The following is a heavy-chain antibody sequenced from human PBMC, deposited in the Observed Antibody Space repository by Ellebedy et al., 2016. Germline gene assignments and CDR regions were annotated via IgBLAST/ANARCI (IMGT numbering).Heavy chain of an antibody. J-gene: IGHJ5*02. CDR3: AKDRSALRPSNWFDP. V-gene: IGHV3-23*01. CDR1: GFTFSSYA. D-gene: IGHD5-12*01. CDR2: ISGSGGST. Sequence: GESLKISCAASGFTFSSYAMSWVRQAPGKGLEWVSAISGSGGSTYYADSVKGRFTISRDNSKNTLYLQMNSLRAEDTAVYYCAKDRSALRPSNWFDPWGQGTLVTVSS.